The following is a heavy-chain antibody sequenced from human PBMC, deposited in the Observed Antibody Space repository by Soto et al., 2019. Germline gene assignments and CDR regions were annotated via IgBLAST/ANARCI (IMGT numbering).Heavy chain of an antibody. Sequence: GASVKVSCKASGGTFSSYAISWVRQAPGQGLEWMGGIIPIFGTANYAQKFQGRVTITADESTSTAYMELSSLRSEDTAVYYCARARKMIVVDFYYYGMDVWGQGTTVTVSS. CDR1: GGTFSSYA. CDR3: ARARKMIVVDFYYYGMDV. V-gene: IGHV1-69*13. CDR2: IIPIFGTA. D-gene: IGHD3-22*01. J-gene: IGHJ6*02.